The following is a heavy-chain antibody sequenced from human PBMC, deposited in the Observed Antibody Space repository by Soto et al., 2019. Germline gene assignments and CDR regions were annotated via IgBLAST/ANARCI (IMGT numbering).Heavy chain of an antibody. CDR2: INQSGST. CDR3: VRGNSSGSYWAY. CDR1: GWSFSGYY. D-gene: IGHD3-10*01. Sequence: SGSLSLSCAVYGWSFSGYYRSWVRQPPGKGLEWIAEINQSGSTNYNPSLKSRVTISIDTSKNQFSLKLSSVTAADTAVYYCVRGNSSGSYWAYWGQGTLVTVSS. V-gene: IGHV4-34*01. J-gene: IGHJ4*02.